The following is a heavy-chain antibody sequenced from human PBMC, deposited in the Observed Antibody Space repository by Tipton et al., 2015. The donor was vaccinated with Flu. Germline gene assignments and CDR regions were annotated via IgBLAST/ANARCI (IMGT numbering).Heavy chain of an antibody. J-gene: IGHJ4*02. V-gene: IGHV1-2*02. D-gene: IGHD3-16*01. CDR3: AREMGEFES. Sequence: QMQLVQSGAEMKKPGASVKVSCSASGYAFNGYYMHWVRQAPGQGLEWMGWINLDSGDTVYAQNFEGRVTMTRDTSISTVYMELRRLRLDDTAIYYCAREMGEFESWGQGTRVTVSS. CDR1: GYAFNGYY. CDR2: INLDSGDT.